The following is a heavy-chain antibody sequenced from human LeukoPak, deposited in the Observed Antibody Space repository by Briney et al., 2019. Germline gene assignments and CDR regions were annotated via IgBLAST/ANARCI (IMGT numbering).Heavy chain of an antibody. J-gene: IGHJ4*02. D-gene: IGHD5-18*01. CDR3: AKYISGHNYGDSVYFDY. V-gene: IGHV3-23*01. CDR1: GFTFSNYA. Sequence: PGGSLRLSCAASGFTFSNYAMSWVRQAPGKGLEWVSAISGSGGSTYYADSVKGRFTISRDNSKNTLYLLMNSLRAEDTAIYYCAKYISGHNYGDSVYFDYWGQETLVTVSS. CDR2: ISGSGGST.